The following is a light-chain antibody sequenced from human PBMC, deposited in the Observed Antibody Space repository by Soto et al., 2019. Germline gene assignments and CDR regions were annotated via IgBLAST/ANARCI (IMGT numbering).Light chain of an antibody. CDR2: GAS. CDR3: QQYNKWPPLT. V-gene: IGKV3-15*01. CDR1: QSVSSN. Sequence: EIVMTQSPATLSVSPGERATLSCGASQSVSSNVAWYQQKPGQAPRLLVYGASTRATGIPARFSGSGSGTEFTLTISSLQSEDFAVYYCQQYNKWPPLTFGGGTKVEIK. J-gene: IGKJ4*01.